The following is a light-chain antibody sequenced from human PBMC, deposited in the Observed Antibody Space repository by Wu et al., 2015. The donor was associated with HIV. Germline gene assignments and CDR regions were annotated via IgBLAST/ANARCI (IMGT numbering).Light chain of an antibody. J-gene: IGKJ5*01. CDR3: QQLNSFPLT. CDR1: QDIFTY. Sequence: ATQLTQSPSSLSASIGDRVNITCRASQDIFTYLAWYQQTPGKAPRVLIYDASTLQSGVSSRFSGSGSGAHFTLTISGLQREDFAVYFCQQLNSFPLTFGQGSRLEI. CDR2: DAS. V-gene: IGKV1-13*02.